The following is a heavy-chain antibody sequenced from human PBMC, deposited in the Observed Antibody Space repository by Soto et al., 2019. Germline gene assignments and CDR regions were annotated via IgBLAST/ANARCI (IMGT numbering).Heavy chain of an antibody. CDR1: GFTFSSYA. J-gene: IGHJ4*02. D-gene: IGHD5-18*01. CDR3: AKDRGYSQWFGLHY. CDR2: ISASGAST. V-gene: IGHV3-23*01. Sequence: EVQLLESGGGLAQPGGSLRLSCAASGFTFSSYAMAWVRQAPGKGLEWVSGISASGASTYYADSVKGRFTISRDESKNTLFLRIYSLRAEDTALYYCAKDRGYSQWFGLHYWGQGTLVTVSS.